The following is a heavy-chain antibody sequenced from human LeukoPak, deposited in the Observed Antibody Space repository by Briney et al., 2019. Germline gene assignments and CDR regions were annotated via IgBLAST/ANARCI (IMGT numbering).Heavy chain of an antibody. CDR1: GGSIRSYY. Sequence: KPSETLSLTCTVSGGSIRSYYWSWIRQPPGKGLEWIGYIYYSGGTNYNPSLQSRVTISVDTSKNQFSLKLSSVTAADTAVYYCARRADGYNYAAFDIWGQGTMVTVSS. J-gene: IGHJ3*02. CDR2: IYYSGGT. D-gene: IGHD5-24*01. CDR3: ARRADGYNYAAFDI. V-gene: IGHV4-59*08.